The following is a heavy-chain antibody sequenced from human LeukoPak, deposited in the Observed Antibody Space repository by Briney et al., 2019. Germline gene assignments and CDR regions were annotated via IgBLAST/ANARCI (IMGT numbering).Heavy chain of an antibody. V-gene: IGHV3-21*01. CDR2: ITSSSSYI. J-gene: IGHJ4*02. D-gene: IGHD2-2*01. CDR1: GFTFSGYS. CDR3: ARGETSWTLPNDY. Sequence: GGSLRLSCAASGFTFSGYSMDWVRQAPGKGLEWVSSITSSSSYIYYADSVKGRFTISRDNAKNSLYLQMNSLRAEDTAVYYCARGETSWTLPNDYWGQGTLVTVS.